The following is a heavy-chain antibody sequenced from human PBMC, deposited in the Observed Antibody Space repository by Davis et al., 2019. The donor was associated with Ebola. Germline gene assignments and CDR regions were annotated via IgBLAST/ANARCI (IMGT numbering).Heavy chain of an antibody. J-gene: IGHJ6*02. V-gene: IGHV4-59*01. CDR3: ARDDYYGSGSQRGDGMDV. CDR2: ISYSGST. D-gene: IGHD3-10*01. CDR1: GGSISSYY. Sequence: SETLSLTCTVSGGSISSYYWSWIRQPPGKGLEWIGYISYSGSTNYNPSLKSRVTISVDTSKNQFSLKLSSVTAADTAVYYCARDDYYGSGSQRGDGMDVWGQGTAVTVSS.